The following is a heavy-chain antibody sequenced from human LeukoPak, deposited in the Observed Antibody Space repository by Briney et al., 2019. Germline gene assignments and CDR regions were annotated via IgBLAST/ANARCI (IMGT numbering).Heavy chain of an antibody. CDR1: GGSISSSSYY. CDR3: ARLVGAGAHHFDY. Sequence: SETLSLTCTVSGGSISSSSYYWGWIRQPPGKGLEWTATVYYSGSTYYNPSLKSRVTISVDTSKNQFSLKLSSVTAADTAVYYCARLVGAGAHHFDYWGQGTLVTVSS. CDR2: VYYSGST. D-gene: IGHD1-26*01. J-gene: IGHJ4*02. V-gene: IGHV4-39*01.